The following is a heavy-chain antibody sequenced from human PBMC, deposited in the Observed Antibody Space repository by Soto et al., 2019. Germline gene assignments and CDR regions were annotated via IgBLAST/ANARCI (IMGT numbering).Heavy chain of an antibody. CDR3: ARGPLGSSWPYYYYYGMDV. CDR2: ISSSSSYI. CDR1: GFTFRSYS. Sequence: EVQLVESGGGLVQPGGSLKLSCAASGFTFRSYSMNWVRQAPGKGLEWVSSISSSSSYIYYADSVKGRFTISRDNAKNSLYLQMNSLRAEDTAVYYCARGPLGSSWPYYYYYGMDVWGQGTTVTVSS. V-gene: IGHV3-21*01. J-gene: IGHJ6*02. D-gene: IGHD6-13*01.